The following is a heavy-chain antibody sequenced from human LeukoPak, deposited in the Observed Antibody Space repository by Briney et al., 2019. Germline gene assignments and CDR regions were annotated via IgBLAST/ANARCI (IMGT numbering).Heavy chain of an antibody. Sequence: SETLSLTCTVSGGSISSYYWSWIRQPPGKGLEWIGYIYYSGSTNYNPSLKSRVTISVDTSKNQFSLKLSSVTAADTAVYYCARAKVAGWFDPWGQGTLVTVSS. CDR1: GGSISSYY. CDR3: ARAKVAGWFDP. CDR2: IYYSGST. V-gene: IGHV4-59*01. J-gene: IGHJ5*02.